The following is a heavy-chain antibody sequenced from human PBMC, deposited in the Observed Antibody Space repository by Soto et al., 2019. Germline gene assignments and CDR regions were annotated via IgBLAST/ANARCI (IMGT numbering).Heavy chain of an antibody. CDR3: ARALGYCTNGVCYGFSYFDY. Sequence: GGSLRLSCAASGFTFSSYWMSWVRQAPGKGLEWVANIKQDGSEKYYVDSVKGRFTISRDNAKNSLYLQMNSLRAEDTAVYYCARALGYCTNGVCYGFSYFDYWGQGTLVTVSS. V-gene: IGHV3-7*01. D-gene: IGHD2-8*01. CDR1: GFTFSSYW. J-gene: IGHJ4*02. CDR2: IKQDGSEK.